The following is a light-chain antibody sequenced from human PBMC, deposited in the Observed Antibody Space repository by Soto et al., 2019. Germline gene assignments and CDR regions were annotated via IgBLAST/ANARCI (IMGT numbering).Light chain of an antibody. J-gene: IGKJ1*01. CDR1: PTISSNY. CDR2: GIS. V-gene: IGKV3-20*01. Sequence: ADNATLSFRASPTISSNYFAWYQQKPGQAPRLLIYGISTRATGIPDRFSGSGSGTDFTLTISRLEPEDFALYYCEQYGSSPRTFGQGTKVDIK. CDR3: EQYGSSPRT.